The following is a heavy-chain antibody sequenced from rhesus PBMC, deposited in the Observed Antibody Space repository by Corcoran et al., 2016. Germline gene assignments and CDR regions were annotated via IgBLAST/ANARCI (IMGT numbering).Heavy chain of an antibody. J-gene: IGHJ4*01. V-gene: IGHV4-160*01. CDR1: GGSINSNY. Sequence: QVQLQESGPGLVKPSETLSLTCAVSGGSINSNYWSGIRQSPGKGLEWIGHIYDSSGSTYHKPSLKSRVTISADTSKNQFSLKLNSVTAADTALYYCAREGVGAAAGPFDYWGQGVLVTVSS. D-gene: IGHD6-31*01. CDR3: AREGVGAAAGPFDY. CDR2: IYDSSGST.